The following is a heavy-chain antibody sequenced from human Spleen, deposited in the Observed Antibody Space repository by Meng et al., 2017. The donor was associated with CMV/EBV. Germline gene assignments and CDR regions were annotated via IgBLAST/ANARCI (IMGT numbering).Heavy chain of an antibody. J-gene: IGHJ6*02. CDR1: GGSISGYY. V-gene: IGHV4-59*12. CDR2: IYYKGDT. Sequence: SETLSLTCTVSGGSISGYYWTWVRQPPGKGLEWIGYIYYKGDTKYNPSLKSPVTMSVDTSKNQFSLKLSSVTAADTAVYYCARFSLRHYYGMDVWGQGTTVTVSS. D-gene: IGHD4-17*01. CDR3: ARFSLRHYYGMDV.